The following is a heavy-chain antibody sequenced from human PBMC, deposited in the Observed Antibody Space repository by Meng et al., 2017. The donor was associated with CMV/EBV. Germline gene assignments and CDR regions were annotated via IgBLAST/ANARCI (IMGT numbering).Heavy chain of an antibody. CDR1: GGSISSGDYY. CDR3: ATLGILLWFGFDP. V-gene: IGHV4-30-4*08. CDR2: IYYSGST. J-gene: IGHJ5*02. D-gene: IGHD3-10*01. Sequence: GQLKASGSWLLKPSLTLSRTCIVFGGSISSGDYYWNWIRQAPVKGLEWIGYIYYSGSTYYNPSLKSRVTISVDTSKNQFSLKLSSETAADTAVYYCATLGILLWFGFDPWGQGTLVTVSS.